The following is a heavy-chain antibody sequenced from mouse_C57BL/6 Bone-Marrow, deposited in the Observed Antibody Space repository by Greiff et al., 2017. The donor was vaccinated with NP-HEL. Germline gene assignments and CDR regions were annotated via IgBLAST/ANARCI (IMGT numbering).Heavy chain of an antibody. D-gene: IGHD2-13*01. Sequence: VQLQQSGAELVRPGASVKLSCTASGFNIKDDYMHWVKQRPEQGLEWIGWIDPENGDTEYASKFQGKATITADTSSNTAYLQHSSLPAEDTAVYYCTTGEGDYGYAMDYWGQGASVTVST. V-gene: IGHV14-4*01. CDR2: IDPENGDT. CDR1: GFNIKDDY. J-gene: IGHJ4*01. CDR3: TTGEGDYGYAMDY.